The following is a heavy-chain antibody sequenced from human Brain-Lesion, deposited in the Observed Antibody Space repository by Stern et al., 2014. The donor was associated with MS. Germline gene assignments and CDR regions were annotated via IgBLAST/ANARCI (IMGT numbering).Heavy chain of an antibody. J-gene: IGHJ4*02. CDR2: ISSSGNT. D-gene: IGHD3-3*01. CDR3: ARVTEFLRFFYPDY. CDR1: GVALSSSDLH. Sequence: VQLVESGPGLVKPSQTLSLTCTVSGVALSSSDLHWSWIRQPPEQGLEWIGDISSSGNTYYNPSLSSLVTISMHTYQNIFALHMRSVTAPDTAVYYCARVTEFLRFFYPDYWGQGIRVTVSS. V-gene: IGHV4-31*01.